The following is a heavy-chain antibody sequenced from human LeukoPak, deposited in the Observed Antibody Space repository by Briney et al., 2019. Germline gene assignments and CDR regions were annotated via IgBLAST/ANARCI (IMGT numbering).Heavy chain of an antibody. J-gene: IGHJ4*02. CDR3: ARDLTQYYYDSSGPSMGDYFDY. CDR2: IYSGGST. D-gene: IGHD3-22*01. Sequence: GGSLRLSCAASGFTVSSNYMSWVRQAPGKGLEWVSVIYSGGSTYYADSVKGRFTISRDNSKNTLYLQMNSLRAEDTAVYYCARDLTQYYYDSSGPSMGDYFDYWGQGTLVTVSS. CDR1: GFTVSSNY. V-gene: IGHV3-53*01.